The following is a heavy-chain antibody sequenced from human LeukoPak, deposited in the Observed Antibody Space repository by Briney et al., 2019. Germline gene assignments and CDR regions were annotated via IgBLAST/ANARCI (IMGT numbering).Heavy chain of an antibody. CDR1: GFTFSSYA. CDR3: AKDPNRMVTPHPPFDD. Sequence: GGSLRLSCAASGFTFSSYAMSWVRQAPGKGLEWVSAISGSGGSTYYADSVKGRFTISRDNSKNTLYLQMNSLRAEDTPVYYCAKDPNRMVTPHPPFDDWGQETLVTVSS. J-gene: IGHJ4*02. CDR2: ISGSGGST. D-gene: IGHD1-14*01. V-gene: IGHV3-23*01.